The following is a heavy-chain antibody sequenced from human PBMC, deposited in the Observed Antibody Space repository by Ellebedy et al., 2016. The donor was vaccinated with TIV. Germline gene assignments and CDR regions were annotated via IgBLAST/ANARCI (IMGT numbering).Heavy chain of an antibody. J-gene: IGHJ6*02. CDR1: GFIFNNYN. CDR2: THNDENYK. V-gene: IGHV3-30*02. CDR3: AKDLCIAMDV. Sequence: GESLKISCAASGFIFNNYNLHWVRQAPGKGLEWVAITHNDENYKFYADSVQGRFTVSSNNSGNMAYLHMSSLRVEDTAVYYCAKDLCIAMDVWGQGTTVTVSS.